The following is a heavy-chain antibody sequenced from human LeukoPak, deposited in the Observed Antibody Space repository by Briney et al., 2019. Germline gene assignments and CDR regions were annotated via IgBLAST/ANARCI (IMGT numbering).Heavy chain of an antibody. V-gene: IGHV3-30*03. J-gene: IGHJ4*02. CDR1: GFTFSSYG. CDR3: AGGLLGCRGGSCYPTDY. Sequence: GGSLRLSCAASGFTFSSYGMHWVRQAPGEGLEWVAVISDDGGNEYYVDSVKGRFTISRDNSKNTLDLQMNSLRAEDTAVYYCAGGLLGCRGGSCYPTDYWGQGTLVTVSS. D-gene: IGHD2-15*01. CDR2: ISDDGGNE.